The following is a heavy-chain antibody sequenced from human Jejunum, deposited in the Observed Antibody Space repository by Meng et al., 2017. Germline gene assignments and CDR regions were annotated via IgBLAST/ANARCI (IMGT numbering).Heavy chain of an antibody. CDR2: VNPDGTST. V-gene: IGHV3-74*01. D-gene: IGHD2/OR15-2a*01. CDR3: VEGYGMDV. J-gene: IGHJ6*02. CDR1: GFTFSRDW. Sequence: GESLKISCAASGFTFSRDWMHWVRLAPGQGLVWVSRVNPDGTSTTHADFVKGRFTISRDNAKNTVCLQMDSLRGEDTALYYCVEGYGMDVWGQGTTVTVSS.